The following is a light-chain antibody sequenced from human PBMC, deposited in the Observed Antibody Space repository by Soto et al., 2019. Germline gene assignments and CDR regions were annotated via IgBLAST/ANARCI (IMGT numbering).Light chain of an antibody. CDR3: WTWASSLSGVV. CDR2: DNN. CDR1: SSNIGSNY. V-gene: IGLV1-51*01. Sequence: QSVLTQPPSVSAAPGQKVTISCSGSSSNIGSNYVSWYQHHPGTAPKLLIYDNNNRPSAIPDRFSGSKSGTSATLGITGLRTGAEADYYCWTWASSLSGVVFGGGTKVTVL. J-gene: IGLJ2*01.